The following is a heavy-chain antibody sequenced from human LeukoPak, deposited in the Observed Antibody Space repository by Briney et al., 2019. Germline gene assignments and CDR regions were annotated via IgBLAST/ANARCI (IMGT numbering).Heavy chain of an antibody. Sequence: SGTLSLTCAVSGGSISSSNWWSWVRQPPGKGLEWIGEIYRSGSTNYNPSLKSRVTISVDKSKNHFSLKLISVTAADTAVYYCARREDFWYFDLWGRGTLVTVSS. V-gene: IGHV4-4*02. CDR3: ARREDFWYFDL. J-gene: IGHJ2*01. CDR2: IYRSGST. CDR1: GGSISSSNW.